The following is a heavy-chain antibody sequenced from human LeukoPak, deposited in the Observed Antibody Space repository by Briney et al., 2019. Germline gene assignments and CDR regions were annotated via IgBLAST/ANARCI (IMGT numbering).Heavy chain of an antibody. V-gene: IGHV3-48*03. Sequence: GGSLRLSCAASGFTFSSYEMNWVRRAPGKGLEWVSYISSSGSTIYYADSVKGRFTISRDNAKNSLYLQMNSLRAEDTAVYYCASERGYSYGLVYWGQGTLVTVSS. J-gene: IGHJ4*02. CDR2: ISSSGSTI. CDR3: ASERGYSYGLVY. D-gene: IGHD5-18*01. CDR1: GFTFSSYE.